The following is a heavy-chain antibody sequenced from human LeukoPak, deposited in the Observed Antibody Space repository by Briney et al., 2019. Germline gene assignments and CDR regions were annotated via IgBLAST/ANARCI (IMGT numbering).Heavy chain of an antibody. D-gene: IGHD5-24*01. CDR2: ISSSSSYI. Sequence: GGSLRLSCAASGFTFSSYSMNWVRHAPGKGLEWVSSISSSSSYIYYADSVKGRFTISRDNAKNSLYLQMNSLRAEDTAVYYCARRGEMATIHDYWGQGTLVTVSS. CDR3: ARRGEMATIHDY. V-gene: IGHV3-21*01. CDR1: GFTFSSYS. J-gene: IGHJ4*02.